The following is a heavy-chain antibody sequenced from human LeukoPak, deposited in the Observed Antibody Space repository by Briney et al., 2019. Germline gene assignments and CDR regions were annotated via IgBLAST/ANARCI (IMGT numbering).Heavy chain of an antibody. V-gene: IGHV3-9*01. CDR1: GFTFDDYA. D-gene: IGHD1-26*01. Sequence: GGSLRLSCAASGFTFDDYAMHWVRQAPGKGLEWVSGISWNSGSIGYADSVKGRFTISRDNAKDSLYLQMNSLRAEDTAVYYCARATYRVVGRGAFDIWGQGTMVTVSS. CDR3: ARATYRVVGRGAFDI. CDR2: ISWNSGSI. J-gene: IGHJ3*02.